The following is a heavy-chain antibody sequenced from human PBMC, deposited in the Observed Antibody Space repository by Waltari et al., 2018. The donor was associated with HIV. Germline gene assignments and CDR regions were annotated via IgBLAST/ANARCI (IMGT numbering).Heavy chain of an antibody. CDR2: KNPKSGNT. V-gene: IGHV1-8*01. Sequence: QVQLVQSGAEVKKPGASVKVSCKASQYTFTAFDINWVRQATGQGLEWMGWKNPKSGNTGYAEKFQGRVTMTRNTSTDTAYMELSSLRSDDTAMYYCTRGWTTRYYYGLDVWGQGTTVIVSS. J-gene: IGHJ6*02. CDR1: QYTFTAFD. CDR3: TRGWTTRYYYGLDV. D-gene: IGHD4-17*01.